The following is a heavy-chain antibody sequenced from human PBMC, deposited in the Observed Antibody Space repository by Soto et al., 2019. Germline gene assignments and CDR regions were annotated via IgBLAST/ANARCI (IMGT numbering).Heavy chain of an antibody. J-gene: IGHJ6*02. Sequence: EVQLVESGGGLVQPGGSLRLSCAASGFTFSSYSLNWVRQAPGKGLEWVSYISGPSSSIYYAHSIKGRFTISRDNAKNSLYLQMNSLRDEDTAVYYCARDLTFPATRRGMDVWGQGTTVTVSS. CDR3: ARDLTFPATRRGMDV. CDR1: GFTFSSYS. V-gene: IGHV3-48*02. CDR2: ISGPSSSI.